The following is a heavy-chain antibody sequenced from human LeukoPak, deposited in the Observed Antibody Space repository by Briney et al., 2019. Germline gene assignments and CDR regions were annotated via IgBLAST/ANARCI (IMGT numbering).Heavy chain of an antibody. CDR3: ARDGKWNYHDFDP. CDR2: INPNTGGT. D-gene: IGHD1-7*01. Sequence: ASVKVSCKASGYTFTDHYMHWVRQAPGQRLEWMGWINPNTGGTNYAQRFQGRVTMTRDTSISTAYMELSRLTSDDTAVYFCARDGKWNYHDFDPWGQGTLVTVSS. J-gene: IGHJ5*02. V-gene: IGHV1-2*02. CDR1: GYTFTDHY.